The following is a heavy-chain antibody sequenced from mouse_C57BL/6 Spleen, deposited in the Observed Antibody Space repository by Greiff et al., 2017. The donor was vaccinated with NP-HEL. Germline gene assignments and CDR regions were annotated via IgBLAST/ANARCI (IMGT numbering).Heavy chain of an antibody. CDR2: ISSGGDYI. V-gene: IGHV5-9-1*02. D-gene: IGHD2-4*01. Sequence: VQLKESGEGLVKPGGSLKLSCAASGFTFSSYAMSWVRQTPEKRLEWVAYISSGGDYIYYADTVKGRFTISRDNARNTLYLQMSSLKSEDTAMYYCTRVYYDYDGGYAMDYWGQGTSVTVSS. CDR1: GFTFSSYA. J-gene: IGHJ4*01. CDR3: TRVYYDYDGGYAMDY.